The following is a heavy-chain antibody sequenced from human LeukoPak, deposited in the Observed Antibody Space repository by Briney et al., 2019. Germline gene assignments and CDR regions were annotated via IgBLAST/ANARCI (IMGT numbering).Heavy chain of an antibody. D-gene: IGHD3-3*01. CDR3: ARVRFLEWLLLWYFDL. CDR2: SYYSGST. V-gene: IGHV4-39*07. Sequence: PSETLSLTCSVSGGSISSSSYYWGWVRQPPGKGLEWIGSSYYSGSTNYNPSLKSRVTISVDTSKNQFSLKLSSVTAADTAVYYCARVRFLEWLLLWYFDLWGRGTLVTVSS. J-gene: IGHJ2*01. CDR1: GGSISSSSYY.